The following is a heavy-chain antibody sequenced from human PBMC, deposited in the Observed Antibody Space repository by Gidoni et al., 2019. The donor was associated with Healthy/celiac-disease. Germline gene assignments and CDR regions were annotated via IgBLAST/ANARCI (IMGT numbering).Heavy chain of an antibody. CDR3: ARVSSSYDYGDLGSFDY. V-gene: IGHV4-59*01. CDR2: IYYSGST. CDR1: GGSISSYY. Sequence: QVQLQESGPGLVKPSETLSLTCTVSGGSISSYYWSWIRQPPGKGLEWIGYIYYSGSTNYNPSLKSRVTISVDTSKNQFSLKLSSVTAADTAVYYCARVSSSYDYGDLGSFDYWGQGTLVTVSS. D-gene: IGHD4-17*01. J-gene: IGHJ4*02.